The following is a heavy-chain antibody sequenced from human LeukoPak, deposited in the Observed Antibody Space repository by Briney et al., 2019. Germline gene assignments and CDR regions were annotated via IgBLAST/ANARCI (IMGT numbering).Heavy chain of an antibody. V-gene: IGHV7-4-1*02. CDR2: INPNTGNP. CDR1: GYTFTSYA. J-gene: IGHJ5*02. Sequence: ASVKVSCKASGYTFTSYAMNWVRQAPGQGLEWMGWINPNTGNPTYAQGFTGRFVFSLDTSVSTTYLQISSLKAEDTAEYYCARAYQRLGGLSFPDQWGQGTLVSVSS. D-gene: IGHD3-16*02. CDR3: ARAYQRLGGLSFPDQ.